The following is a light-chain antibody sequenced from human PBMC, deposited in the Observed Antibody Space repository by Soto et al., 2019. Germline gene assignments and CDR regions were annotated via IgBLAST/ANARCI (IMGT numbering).Light chain of an antibody. V-gene: IGLV1-51*01. CDR1: SSNIGNNY. Sequence: QSVLTQPPSVSAAPGQKVTISCSGSSSNIGNNYVSWYQQFPGTAPKLLIYDNNKRPSGIPDRFSGSKSGTSATLGITGLQTGDEADYYCGTWDSSLSAGEFGGGTKLTVL. CDR2: DNN. CDR3: GTWDSSLSAGE. J-gene: IGLJ2*01.